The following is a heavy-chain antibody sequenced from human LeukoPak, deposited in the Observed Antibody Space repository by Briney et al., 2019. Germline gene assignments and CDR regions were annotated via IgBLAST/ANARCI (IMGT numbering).Heavy chain of an antibody. CDR3: AKSTGYSTTGRDFDS. Sequence: GGSLRLSCAASGFXFSSYAISWVRHAPGKGLEWDSHISGGGATTFYADSVKGRLTISRDNSKNTLYLQLSSVRAEDTAVYYCAKSTGYSTTGRDFDSWGRGTLVIVPS. CDR1: GFXFSSYA. D-gene: IGHD6-13*01. V-gene: IGHV3-23*01. CDR2: ISGGGATT. J-gene: IGHJ4*02.